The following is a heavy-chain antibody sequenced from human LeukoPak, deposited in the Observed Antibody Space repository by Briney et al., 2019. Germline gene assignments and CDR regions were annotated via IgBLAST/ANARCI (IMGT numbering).Heavy chain of an antibody. CDR1: GGTFSSYA. Sequence: SVKVSCKASGGTFSSYAISWVRQAPGQGLEWMGRIIPIFGTANYAQKFQGRVTITTDESTSAAYMELSSLRSEDTAGCYCARYRWYYCSGSYYVTFDYWGQGTLVTVSS. V-gene: IGHV1-69*05. J-gene: IGHJ4*02. CDR2: IIPIFGTA. CDR3: ARYRWYYCSGSYYVTFDY. D-gene: IGHD3-10*01.